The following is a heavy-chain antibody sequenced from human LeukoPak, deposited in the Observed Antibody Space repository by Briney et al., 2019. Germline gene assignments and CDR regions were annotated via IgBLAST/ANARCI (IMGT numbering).Heavy chain of an antibody. V-gene: IGHV3-74*01. CDR1: GFTFSSYW. CDR3: AKIGRPPVYYYYGMDV. Sequence: GGSLRLSCAASGFTFSSYWMHWVRQAPGKGLVWVSRINTDGSSTSYADSVKGRFTISRDNAKNTLYLQMNSLRAEDTAVYYCAKIGRPPVYYYYGMDVWGQGTTVTVSS. J-gene: IGHJ6*02. CDR2: INTDGSST.